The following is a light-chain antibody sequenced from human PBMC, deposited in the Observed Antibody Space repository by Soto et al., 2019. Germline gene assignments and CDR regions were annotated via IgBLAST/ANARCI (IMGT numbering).Light chain of an antibody. J-gene: IGKJ1*01. CDR2: AAS. CDR3: QQTYNPPRT. CDR1: ETIASY. V-gene: IGKV1-39*01. Sequence: DIQMTQSPSSLSASVGDRVTITCRASETIASYLNWYQQRPGKAPKLLIYAASSLQSGVPSRFGGSGSGTDFTLTSTSLQPEDFATYYCQQTYNPPRTFGQGTRL.